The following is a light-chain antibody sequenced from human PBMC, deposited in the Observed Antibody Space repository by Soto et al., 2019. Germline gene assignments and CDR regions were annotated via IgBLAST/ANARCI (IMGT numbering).Light chain of an antibody. CDR1: QRVSRY. J-gene: IGKJ4*01. V-gene: IGKV3-11*01. Sequence: VLGESQTTVSLSPGERVTISCRASQRVSRYLPWYQQKPGQAPRLLIYDASNRAIGIPARFSRSGAGTDFTLTISTLEPDDFAVHYGQQRSNWPLTFGGRTKADIK. CDR3: QQRSNWPLT. CDR2: DAS.